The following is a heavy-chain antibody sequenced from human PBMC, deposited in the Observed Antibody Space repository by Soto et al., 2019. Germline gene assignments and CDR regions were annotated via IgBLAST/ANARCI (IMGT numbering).Heavy chain of an antibody. Sequence: EVQLVESGGGVVRPGGSLRLSCAASGFTFEDHGMTWVRQVAGKGLEWVAVINWSGSSTSYADSVNGRFTISRDNAKNSLYLQMNSLRAEDTALYFCARDGGVAVAVDASDIWGQGTMVTVSS. V-gene: IGHV3-20*04. CDR2: INWSGSST. J-gene: IGHJ3*02. D-gene: IGHD6-19*01. CDR1: GFTFEDHG. CDR3: ARDGGVAVAVDASDI.